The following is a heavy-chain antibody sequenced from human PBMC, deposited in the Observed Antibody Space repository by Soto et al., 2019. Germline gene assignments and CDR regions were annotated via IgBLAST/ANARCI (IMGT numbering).Heavy chain of an antibody. Sequence: PSETLSLTCTVSGGSITSRNYYWGWIRQPPGKGLEWIGNIYYSGSTSCNPSLKSRVTMPVDTSKNQFSLRLSSVTAADTAIYYCATRITVFGLLIPPFDPWGQGTQVTVSS. J-gene: IGHJ5*02. D-gene: IGHD3-3*01. CDR1: GGSITSRNYY. CDR2: IYYSGST. V-gene: IGHV4-39*07. CDR3: ATRITVFGLLIPPFDP.